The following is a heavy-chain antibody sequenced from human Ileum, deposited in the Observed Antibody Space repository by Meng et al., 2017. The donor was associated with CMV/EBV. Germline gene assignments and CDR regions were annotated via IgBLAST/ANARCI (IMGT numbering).Heavy chain of an antibody. CDR3: ARQFLEWFLKPDY. CDR1: GFTFSDYY. CDR2: ISTSGSTI. V-gene: IGHV3-11*01. Sequence: GESLKISCAASGFTFSDYYMTWIRQTPGKGLEWVSYISTSGSTIYYADSVRGRFTISRDNAKNSLYLQMNSLRADDTAVYYCARQFLEWFLKPDYWGQGTLVTVSS. D-gene: IGHD3-3*01. J-gene: IGHJ4*02.